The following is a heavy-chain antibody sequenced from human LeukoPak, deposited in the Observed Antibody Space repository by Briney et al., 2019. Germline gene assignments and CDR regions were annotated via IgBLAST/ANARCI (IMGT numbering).Heavy chain of an antibody. J-gene: IGHJ4*02. V-gene: IGHV3-30-3*01. CDR3: ARGREAFDY. CDR2: ISYDGSNK. CDR1: GFTFSSYA. Sequence: GRSLGLSCAASGFTFSSYAMHWVRQAPGKGLEWVAVISYDGSNKYYADSVKGRFTISRDNSKNTLYLQMNSLRAEDTAVYYCARGREAFDYWGQGTLVTVSS.